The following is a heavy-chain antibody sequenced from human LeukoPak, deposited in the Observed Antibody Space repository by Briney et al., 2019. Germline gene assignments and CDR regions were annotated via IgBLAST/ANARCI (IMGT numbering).Heavy chain of an antibody. D-gene: IGHD3-22*01. V-gene: IGHV4-59*01. CDR3: ACLTTADAFDI. CDR1: GGSISSYY. CDR2: IYDSGST. Sequence: SETLSLTCTVSGGSISSYYWSWIRQPPGKGLQWIGYIYDSGSTNYNPSLKSRVTISVDTSKNQFSLKLSSVTAADTAVYYCACLTTADAFDIWGQGTMVTVSS. J-gene: IGHJ3*02.